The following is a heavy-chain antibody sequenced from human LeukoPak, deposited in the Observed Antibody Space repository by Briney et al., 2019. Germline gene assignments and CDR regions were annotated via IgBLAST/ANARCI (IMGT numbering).Heavy chain of an antibody. CDR2: IIPIFGTA. D-gene: IGHD6-13*01. V-gene: IGHV1-69*01. CDR3: ARAPIIAAAGYYYYYGMDV. CDR1: GGTFSSYA. Sequence: SVKVSCKASGGTFSSYAISWVRQAPGQGLEWMGGIIPIFGTANYAQKFRGRVTITADESTSTAYMELSSLRSEDTAVYYCARAPIIAAAGYYYYYGMDVWGQGTTVTVSS. J-gene: IGHJ6*02.